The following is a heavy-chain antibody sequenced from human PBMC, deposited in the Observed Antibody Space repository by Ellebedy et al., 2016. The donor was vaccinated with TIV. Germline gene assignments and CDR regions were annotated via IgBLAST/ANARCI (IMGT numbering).Heavy chain of an antibody. J-gene: IGHJ4*02. V-gene: IGHV3-7*01. CDR2: INQDESEK. D-gene: IGHD2-15*01. Sequence: GESLKISCAASGFTFSSLWMSWVRQAPGKGLEWVANINQDESEKYYVDSVKGRFTISRDNAKNSLYLQTNSLRAEDTAVYYCARDVLGGCFDCWGRGTLVTVSS. CDR3: ARDVLGGCFDC. CDR1: GFTFSSLW.